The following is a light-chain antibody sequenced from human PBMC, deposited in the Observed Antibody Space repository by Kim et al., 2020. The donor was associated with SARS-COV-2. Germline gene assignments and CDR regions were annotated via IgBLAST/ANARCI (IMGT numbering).Light chain of an antibody. J-gene: IGLJ2*01. CDR1: SLRSYY. Sequence: SSELTQDPAVSVALGQTVRITCQGDSLRSYYATWYQQKPRQAPLLVIFGRNNRPSGIPDRFSGSTSGNTASLTISGAQAEDEADFYFQSRDSVGNVVFGGGTQLTVL. CDR2: GRN. V-gene: IGLV3-19*01. CDR3: QSRDSVGNVV.